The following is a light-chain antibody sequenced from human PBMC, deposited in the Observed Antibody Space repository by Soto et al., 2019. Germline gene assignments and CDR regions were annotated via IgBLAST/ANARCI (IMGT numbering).Light chain of an antibody. CDR1: SSGIGRYNF. J-gene: IGLJ1*01. CDR3: TSYTITSPYV. Sequence: QSVLTQPASMAGSPGQSITISCTGTSSGIGRYNFVSWYQHHPGKAPKLIIYEATKRPSGVSYRFSGSKSGNTASLTISGLQAEDEADYYCTSYTITSPYVFGTGTKATVL. V-gene: IGLV2-14*01. CDR2: EAT.